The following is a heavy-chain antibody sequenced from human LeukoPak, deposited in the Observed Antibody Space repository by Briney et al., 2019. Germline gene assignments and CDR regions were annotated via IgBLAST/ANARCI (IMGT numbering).Heavy chain of an antibody. D-gene: IGHD3-22*01. V-gene: IGHV1-46*01. CDR3: ARTDSSGYLTDY. J-gene: IGHJ4*02. CDR1: GNTFTSHY. Sequence: ASVKVSCNVSGNTFTSHYMHWVRQAPGQGLEWMGIIKPTDGRTTYAQKFQGRVTITTDESTSTAYMELSSLRSEDTAVYYCARTDSSGYLTDYWGQGTLVTVSS. CDR2: IKPTDGRT.